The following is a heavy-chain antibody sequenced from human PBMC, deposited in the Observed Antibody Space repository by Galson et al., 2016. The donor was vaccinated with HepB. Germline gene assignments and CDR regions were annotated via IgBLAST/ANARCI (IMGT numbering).Heavy chain of an antibody. J-gene: IGHJ4*02. CDR1: GFRLSNYA. CDR2: ISWSGGNI. D-gene: IGHD3-16*01. CDR3: AKDGMMRGNHHDYFHY. V-gene: IGHV3-9*01. Sequence: SLRLSCAASGFRLSNYAMHWVRQGPGKGLEWVASISWSGGNIAYADSVKGRFTISRDKANNSLSLQLNSLSADDTAMYFCAKDGMMRGNHHDYFHYWGQGTLVTVSS.